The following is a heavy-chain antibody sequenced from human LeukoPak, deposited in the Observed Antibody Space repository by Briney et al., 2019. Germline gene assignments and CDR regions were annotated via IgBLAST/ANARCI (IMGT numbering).Heavy chain of an antibody. CDR2: INPNSGGT. CDR1: GYTFTGYY. V-gene: IGHV1-2*02. D-gene: IGHD3-9*01. Sequence: ASVKVSCKASGYTFTGYYMHWVRQAPGQGLEWKGWINPNSGGTNYAQKFQGRVTMTRDTSISTAYMELSRLRSDDTAVYYCARVGYYDILTGSQTPIDYWGQGTLVTVSS. J-gene: IGHJ4*02. CDR3: ARVGYYDILTGSQTPIDY.